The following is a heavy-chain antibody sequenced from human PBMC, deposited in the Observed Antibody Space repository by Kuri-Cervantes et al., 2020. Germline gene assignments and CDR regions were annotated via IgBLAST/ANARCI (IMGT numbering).Heavy chain of an antibody. D-gene: IGHD2/OR15-2a*01. J-gene: IGHJ3*02. CDR2: INAGNGNT. CDR3: ARDFSSLSDAFDI. Sequence: ASVKVSCKASGYSFSTYAMHWVRQAPGQRLEWMGRINAGNGNTKYSQKFQGRVTMTRDTSTSTVYMELSSLRSEDTAVYYCARDFSSLSDAFDIWGQGTMVTVSS. CDR1: GYSFSTYA. V-gene: IGHV1-3*01.